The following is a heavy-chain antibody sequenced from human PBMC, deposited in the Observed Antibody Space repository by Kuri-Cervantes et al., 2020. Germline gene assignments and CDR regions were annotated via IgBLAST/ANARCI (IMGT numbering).Heavy chain of an antibody. J-gene: IGHJ6*02. D-gene: IGHD2-2*01. V-gene: IGHV3-23*01. CDR3: ARYCSSTSCSLRYGMDV. CDR1: GFMFSDYF. Sequence: GESLKISCAASGFMFSDYFMSWIRQAPGKGLEWVSTLSGSGGTTYYADSVKGRFTISRDNSKNTLYLQMNSLRAEDTAVYFCARYCSSTSCSLRYGMDVWGQGTTVTVSS. CDR2: LSGSGGTT.